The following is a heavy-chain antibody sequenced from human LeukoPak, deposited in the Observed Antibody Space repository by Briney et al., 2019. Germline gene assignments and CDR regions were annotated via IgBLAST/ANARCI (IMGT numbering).Heavy chain of an antibody. CDR1: GFTFSSTT. D-gene: IGHD6-13*01. Sequence: PGGSLRLPCVASGFTFSSTTMGWVRQAPGRGLEWVSSITAIDGRTYYADSVRGRFTISRDNSKNTVYLQLNSLRAGDTAIYYCTKDRRGPAAGTWYFAPWGQGTLVTVSS. V-gene: IGHV3-23*01. CDR2: ITAIDGRT. J-gene: IGHJ5*02. CDR3: TKDRRGPAAGTWYFAP.